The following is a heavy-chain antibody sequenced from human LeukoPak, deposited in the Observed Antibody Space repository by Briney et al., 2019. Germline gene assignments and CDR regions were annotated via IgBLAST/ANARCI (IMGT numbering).Heavy chain of an antibody. CDR1: GFTFSSYG. CDR2: IRYDGSNK. J-gene: IGHJ4*02. CDR3: AKGYSSSTENYFDY. V-gene: IGHV3-30*02. D-gene: IGHD6-6*01. Sequence: GGSLRLSCAASGFTFSSYGMHWVRQAPGKGLEWVAFIRYDGSNKYYADSVKGRFTISRDNSKNTLYLQTNSLRAEDTAVYYCAKGYSSSTENYFDYWGQGTLVTVSS.